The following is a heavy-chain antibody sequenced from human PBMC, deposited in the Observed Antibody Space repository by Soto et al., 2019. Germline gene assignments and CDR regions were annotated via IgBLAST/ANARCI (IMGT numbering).Heavy chain of an antibody. J-gene: IGHJ5*02. CDR3: AKDRPRLTQQFNGVS. CDR1: GYTFSEHG. Sequence: QIQLVQSGPEVKKPGASVRVSCKASGYTFSEHGFSWVRQGPGQGLEWFGWISAYTGVTDYAQKFPGSLTLTTDTATSTAYMELRSLRSDDTAVYYCAKDRPRLTQQFNGVSWGQGTLVTVSS. V-gene: IGHV1-18*01. CDR2: ISAYTGVT. D-gene: IGHD2-8*01.